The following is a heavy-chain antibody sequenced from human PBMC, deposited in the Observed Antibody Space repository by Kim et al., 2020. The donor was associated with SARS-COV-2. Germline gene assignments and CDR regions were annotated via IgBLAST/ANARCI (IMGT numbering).Heavy chain of an antibody. V-gene: IGHV3-33*01. CDR1: GFTFSSYG. Sequence: GGSLRLSCAASGFTFSSYGMHWVRQAPGKGLEWVAVIWYDGSNKYYADSVKGRFTISRDNSKNTLYLQMNSLRAEDTAVYYCARDDHHIAAAELFDYWGQGTLVTVSS. J-gene: IGHJ4*02. D-gene: IGHD6-13*01. CDR2: IWYDGSNK. CDR3: ARDDHHIAAAELFDY.